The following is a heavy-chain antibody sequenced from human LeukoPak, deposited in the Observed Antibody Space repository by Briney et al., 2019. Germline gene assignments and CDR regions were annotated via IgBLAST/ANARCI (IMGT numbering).Heavy chain of an antibody. J-gene: IGHJ4*02. CDR1: GGTFSSYA. CDR2: IFPILGIA. CDR3: ARDDSSTWSFDY. V-gene: IGHV1-69*04. Sequence: SVKVSCKASGGTFSSYAISWVRQAPGQGLEWMGRIFPILGIANYAQKFQGRVTITADKSTSTAYMELSSLRSEDTAVYYCARDDSSTWSFDYWGQGTLVTVSS. D-gene: IGHD6-13*01.